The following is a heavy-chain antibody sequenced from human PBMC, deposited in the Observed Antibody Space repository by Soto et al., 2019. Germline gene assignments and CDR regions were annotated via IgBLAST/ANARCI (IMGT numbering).Heavy chain of an antibody. V-gene: IGHV4-59*12. CDR1: GGSISSYY. CDR2: IYYSGNT. CDR3: ARDRLIATAGTARHYFGLDV. D-gene: IGHD1-1*01. J-gene: IGHJ6*02. Sequence: SETLSLTCTASGGSISSYYWSWIRQPPGKGLEWIGYIYYSGNTYYNPSLKSRLTISVDTSKNQFSLNLSSVTAADTAVYYCARDRLIATAGTARHYFGLDVWGQGTTVTVSS.